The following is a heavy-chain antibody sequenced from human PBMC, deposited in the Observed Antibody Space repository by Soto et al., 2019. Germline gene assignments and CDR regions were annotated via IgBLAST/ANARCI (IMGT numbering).Heavy chain of an antibody. J-gene: IGHJ4*02. CDR1: GGSISSGGYY. D-gene: IGHD1-26*01. V-gene: IGHV4-31*03. Sequence: PSETLSLTCTVSGGSISSGGYYWNWIRQLPGKGLEWIGYIYYSGSTYYNPSLKSRITISVDTSKNQFSLEVTSVTAADTAVYYCATFDRWEVQFEYWGQGTQVTVSS. CDR3: ATFDRWEVQFEY. CDR2: IYYSGST.